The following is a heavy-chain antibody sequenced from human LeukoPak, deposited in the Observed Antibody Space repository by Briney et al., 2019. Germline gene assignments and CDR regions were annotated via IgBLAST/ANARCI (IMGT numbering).Heavy chain of an antibody. CDR2: IGSTPSYI. CDR3: SRDRDSDV. Sequence: GGSLRLSCRASGFTFSDFTMNWMRQVPGKGLEWVSSIGSTPSYIYYADTVKGRFTISRDNANNSLYLQMSSLSVEDTALYYCSRDRDSDVWGNGTTVIVSS. D-gene: IGHD2-21*01. CDR1: GFTFSDFT. V-gene: IGHV3-21*01. J-gene: IGHJ6*04.